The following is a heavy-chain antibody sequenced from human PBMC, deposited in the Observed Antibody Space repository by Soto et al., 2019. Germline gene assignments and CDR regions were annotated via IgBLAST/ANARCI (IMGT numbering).Heavy chain of an antibody. J-gene: IGHJ4*02. CDR3: ASGDIGDYESEYYFDY. D-gene: IGHD4-17*01. CDR1: GGTFSSYT. Sequence: QVQLVQSGAEVKKPGSSVKVSCKASGGTFSSYTISWVRQAPGQGLEWMGRIIPILGIANYAQKFQGRVTITADKSTSTAYMELSSLRSEDTAVYYCASGDIGDYESEYYFDYWGQGTLVTVSS. V-gene: IGHV1-69*02. CDR2: IIPILGIA.